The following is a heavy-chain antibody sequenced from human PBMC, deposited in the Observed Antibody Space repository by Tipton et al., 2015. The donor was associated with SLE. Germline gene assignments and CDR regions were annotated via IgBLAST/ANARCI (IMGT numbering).Heavy chain of an antibody. Sequence: TLSLTCSVSGYSISSGFYWGWLRQSPGKGLEWIGGIYHSGSTQYNPSLKSRVTISVDTSGNQVSLRLRSVTAAATAVYYCARDLFVEFYRSWSDYAYYFDYWGQGVLVTVSS. CDR1: GYSISSGFY. CDR2: IYHSGST. J-gene: IGHJ4*02. V-gene: IGHV4-38-2*02. D-gene: IGHD3-3*01. CDR3: ARDLFVEFYRSWSDYAYYFDY.